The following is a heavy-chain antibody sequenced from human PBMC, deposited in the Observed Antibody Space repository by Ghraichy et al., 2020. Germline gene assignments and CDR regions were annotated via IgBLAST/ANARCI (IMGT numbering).Heavy chain of an antibody. D-gene: IGHD5-18*01. CDR3: AREGYGYIGYYYMDV. J-gene: IGHJ6*03. V-gene: IGHV3-11*01. CDR2: ISSSGSII. Sequence: LTCAASGFTFSDYYMNWIRQAPGRGLEWVSYISSSGSIIDYAESVKGRFTISRDNAKNSLYLQMNSLRAEDTALYYCAREGYGYIGYYYMDVWGKGTTVTVSS. CDR1: GFTFSDYY.